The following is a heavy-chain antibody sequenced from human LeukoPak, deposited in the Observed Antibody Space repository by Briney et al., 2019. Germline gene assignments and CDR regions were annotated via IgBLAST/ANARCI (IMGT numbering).Heavy chain of an antibody. D-gene: IGHD7-27*01. CDR2: IYYSGST. J-gene: IGHJ4*02. Sequence: SETLSLTCAVYGGSFSGYYWSWLRQPPGKGLEWLGYIYYSGSTSYNPSLKSRVTISGDTPKNQFSLKLSSVTAADTAVYYCASARLGLYYFDYWGQGTLVTVSS. V-gene: IGHV4-59*01. CDR3: ASARLGLYYFDY. CDR1: GGSFSGYY.